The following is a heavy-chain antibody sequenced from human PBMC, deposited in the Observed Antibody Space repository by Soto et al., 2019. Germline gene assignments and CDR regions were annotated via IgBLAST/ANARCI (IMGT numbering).Heavy chain of an antibody. CDR3: AKVPETNNWNLYTTYPEWFDP. V-gene: IGHV3-23*01. Sequence: GGSLRLSCAASGFTFSSYAMSWVRQAPGKGLEWVSAISGSGGSTYYADSVKGRFTISRDNSKNTLYLQMNGLRAEDTAVYYCAKVPETNNWNLYTTYPEWFDPWGQGTLVTVSS. D-gene: IGHD1-20*01. CDR2: ISGSGGST. CDR1: GFTFSSYA. J-gene: IGHJ5*02.